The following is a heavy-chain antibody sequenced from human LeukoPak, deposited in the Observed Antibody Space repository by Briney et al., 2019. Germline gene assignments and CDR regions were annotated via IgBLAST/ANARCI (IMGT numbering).Heavy chain of an antibody. CDR3: ARALTYYDFWSGYYTGFDY. Sequence: ASVTVSCKASGHTFTSYYMHWVRQAPGQGLEWMGIINPSGGSTSYAQKFQGRVTMTRDMSTRTVYMELSSLRSEDTAVYYCARALTYYDFWSGYYTGFDYWGQGTLVTVSS. V-gene: IGHV1-46*01. CDR2: INPSGGST. CDR1: GHTFTSYY. D-gene: IGHD3-3*01. J-gene: IGHJ4*02.